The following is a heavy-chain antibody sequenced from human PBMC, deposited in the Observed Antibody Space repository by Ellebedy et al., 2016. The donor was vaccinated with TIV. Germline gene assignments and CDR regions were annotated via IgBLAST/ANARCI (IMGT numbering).Heavy chain of an antibody. J-gene: IGHJ5*02. CDR2: LNSDGTSA. CDR1: GFTFSNYW. D-gene: IGHD6-13*01. Sequence: GGSLRLSCAASGFTFSNYWMHWVRQAPGKGLVWVSRLNSDGTSATYADSVKGRFTISRDNAKNTLYLQMNSLRAEDTAVYYCARGAAGGLWWFDPWGQGTLVTVSS. CDR3: ARGAAGGLWWFDP. V-gene: IGHV3-74*01.